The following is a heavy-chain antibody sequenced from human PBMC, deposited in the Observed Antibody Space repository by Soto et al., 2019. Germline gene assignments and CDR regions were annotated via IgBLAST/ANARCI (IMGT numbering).Heavy chain of an antibody. CDR3: ARRPSNYCSTTTCYASDY. J-gene: IGHJ4*02. V-gene: IGHV3-20*04. CDR2: VNWSAAGI. CDR1: GFTFDYYG. Sequence: EVQLVESGGGVVRAGGSVTLLCATSGFTFDYYGMSWVRQAPGEAREGVSGVNWSAAGIGYAVSVKGRFTISRDNAKNSRYLQMNRLRAEDTALYYCARRPSNYCSTTTCYASDYWGQGTLVTVSS. D-gene: IGHD2-2*01.